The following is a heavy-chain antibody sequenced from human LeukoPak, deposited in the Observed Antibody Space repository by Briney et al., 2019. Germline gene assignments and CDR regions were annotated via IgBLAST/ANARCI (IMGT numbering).Heavy chain of an antibody. CDR3: ARLASLTAPGKMTGERYFDL. CDR2: FSPTDSEA. D-gene: IGHD7-27*01. V-gene: IGHV5-51*01. CDR1: GGSSTKYL. Sequence: GHSLRFSCRVSGGSSTKYLITWLRQPLDKGLEWMGIFSPTDSEAPYSPSFRAGATISADRSIATAYLPWTSLTASDTGMFYCARLASLTAPGKMTGERYFDLWGKGTLVTVSS. J-gene: IGHJ4*02.